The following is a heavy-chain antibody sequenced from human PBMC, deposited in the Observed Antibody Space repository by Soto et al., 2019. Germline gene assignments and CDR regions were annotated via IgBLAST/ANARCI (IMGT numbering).Heavy chain of an antibody. CDR2: IIPILGIA. V-gene: IGHV1-69*02. CDR1: GGTFSSYT. J-gene: IGHJ4*02. D-gene: IGHD2-21*01. CDR3: ARGPEVIDY. Sequence: SVKVSCKASGGTFSSYTISWLRQAPGQGLEWMGRIIPILGIANYAQKFQGRVTITADKSTSTAYMELRSLRSDDTAVYYCARGPEVIDYWGQGTLVTVSS.